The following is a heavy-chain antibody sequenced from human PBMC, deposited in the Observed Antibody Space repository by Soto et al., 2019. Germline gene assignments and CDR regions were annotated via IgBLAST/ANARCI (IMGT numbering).Heavy chain of an antibody. CDR2: IDPSDSYT. J-gene: IGHJ6*02. D-gene: IGHD3-22*01. CDR3: ARHQVDYYDSSGYRSGTDV. V-gene: IGHV5-10-1*01. CDR1: GYSFTSYW. Sequence: GESLKISCKGSGYSFTSYWISWVRQMPGKGLEWMGRIDPSDSYTNYSPSFQGHVTISADKSISTAYLQWSSLKASDTAMYYCARHQVDYYDSSGYRSGTDVWGQGTTVTVSS.